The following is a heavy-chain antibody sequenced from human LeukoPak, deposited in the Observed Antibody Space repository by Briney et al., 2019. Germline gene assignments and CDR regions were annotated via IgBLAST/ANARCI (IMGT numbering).Heavy chain of an antibody. CDR3: ARDITVGAPGY. CDR2: ISSSSSTI. D-gene: IGHD1-26*01. Sequence: GGSLRLSCAASGFTFSSYSMNWVRQAPGKGLEWVSYISSSSSTIYYADSVKGRFTISRDNAKNSLYLQMNSLRAEDTAVYYCARDITVGAPGYWGQGTLVTVSS. V-gene: IGHV3-48*01. J-gene: IGHJ4*02. CDR1: GFTFSSYS.